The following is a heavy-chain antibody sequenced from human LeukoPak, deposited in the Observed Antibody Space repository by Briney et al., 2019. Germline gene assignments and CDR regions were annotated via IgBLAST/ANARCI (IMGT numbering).Heavy chain of an antibody. D-gene: IGHD1-26*01. CDR2: INSDGSST. Sequence: GGSLRLSCAASGFTFSSYWMHWVRHAPGKGLVWVSRINSDGSSTSYADSVKGRFTISRDNAKNTLYLQMNSLRAEDTAVYYCARDTSAPPGYGMDVWGQGTTVTVSS. J-gene: IGHJ6*02. CDR3: ARDTSAPPGYGMDV. CDR1: GFTFSSYW. V-gene: IGHV3-74*01.